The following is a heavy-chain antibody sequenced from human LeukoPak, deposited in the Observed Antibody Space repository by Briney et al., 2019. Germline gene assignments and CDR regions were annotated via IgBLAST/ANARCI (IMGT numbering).Heavy chain of an antibody. D-gene: IGHD4-17*01. CDR2: IKGSGSYT. V-gene: IGHV3-23*01. CDR1: GFTFSNYA. CDR3: AKDPNGDYIGAFDF. Sequence: PGGSLRLSCAGSGFTFSNYALIWVRQAPGKGLEWVSAIKGSGSYTKYADSVTGRFTISRDNSKNMLYLQMNSLTADDTAIYYCAKDPNGDYIGAFDFGGQGTMVTVSS. J-gene: IGHJ3*01.